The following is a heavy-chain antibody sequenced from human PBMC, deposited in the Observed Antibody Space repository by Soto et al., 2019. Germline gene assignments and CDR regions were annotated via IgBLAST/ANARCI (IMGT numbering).Heavy chain of an antibody. J-gene: IGHJ6*02. CDR3: ARDGALGENCYYYGMDV. CDR1: GYTFTSYG. CDR2: ISAYNGNT. D-gene: IGHD3-16*01. V-gene: IGHV1-18*01. Sequence: QVQLVQSGAEVKKPWASVKVSCKASGYTFTSYGISWVRQAPGQGLEWMGWISAYNGNTNYAQKLQGRVTMTTDTSTSTAYMELRSLRSDDTAVYYCARDGALGENCYYYGMDVWGQGTTVTVSS.